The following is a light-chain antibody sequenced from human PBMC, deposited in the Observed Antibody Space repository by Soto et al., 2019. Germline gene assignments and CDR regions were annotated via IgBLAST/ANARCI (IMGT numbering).Light chain of an antibody. V-gene: IGKV1-13*02. CDR3: QQFNSYPPALT. Sequence: AIQLTQSASSLSASVGDRVTITCRASQGISSALAWYQQKPGKAPKLLIYDASSLESWVPSRFSGSGSGTDFTLTISSLQTEDFSTYYCQQFNSYPPALTFGGGTKVEIK. J-gene: IGKJ4*01. CDR2: DAS. CDR1: QGISSA.